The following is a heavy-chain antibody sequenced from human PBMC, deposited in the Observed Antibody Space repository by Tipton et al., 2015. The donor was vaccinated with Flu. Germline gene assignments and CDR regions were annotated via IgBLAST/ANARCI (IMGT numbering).Heavy chain of an antibody. CDR3: ARDRSEFPRAIDS. J-gene: IGHJ4*02. Sequence: TLSLTYTVSGGSTNYYFWNWIRQPPGKGLEWIGHIYFSGTTNYNPSLKSRVTISVDTSKTQVSLRLSSVTAADTAVYFCARDRSEFPRAIDSWGQGILVTVSS. V-gene: IGHV4-59*01. CDR2: IYFSGTT. CDR1: GGSTNYYF. D-gene: IGHD2-21*01.